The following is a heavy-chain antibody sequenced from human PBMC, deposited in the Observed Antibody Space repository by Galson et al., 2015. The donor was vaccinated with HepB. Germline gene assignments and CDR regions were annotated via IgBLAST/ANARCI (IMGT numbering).Heavy chain of an antibody. CDR2: IKSKADGGTT. J-gene: IGHJ6*02. CDR1: GLTFSDAW. Sequence: SLRLSCAASGLTFSDAWMNWVRQAPGKGLEWVGRIKSKADGGTTDYAVPEKVRFTISRDDSKNTLYLQMNSLKTDDTAVYYCATVPTPEYYDSSGYVMDVWSQGTTVSVSS. CDR3: ATVPTPEYYDSSGYVMDV. D-gene: IGHD3-22*01. V-gene: IGHV3-15*01.